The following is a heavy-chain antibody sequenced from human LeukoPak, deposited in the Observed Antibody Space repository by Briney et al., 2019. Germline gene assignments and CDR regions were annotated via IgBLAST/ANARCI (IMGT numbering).Heavy chain of an antibody. CDR1: GFTFSNYG. CDR3: AKDGLWFGDLTYFDY. Sequence: GGSLRLSCAASGFTFSNYGMHWVRQAPGKGLEWVAVISSYGSNKYYADSVKGRFTIYRDNSKNTLFLQMNSLRAEDTAVYYCAKDGLWFGDLTYFDYWGQGTLVTVSS. CDR2: ISSYGSNK. D-gene: IGHD3-10*01. J-gene: IGHJ4*02. V-gene: IGHV3-30*18.